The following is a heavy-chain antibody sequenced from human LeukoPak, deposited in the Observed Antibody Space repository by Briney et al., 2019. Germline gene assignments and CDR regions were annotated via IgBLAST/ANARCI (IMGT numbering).Heavy chain of an antibody. V-gene: IGHV1-69*01. CDR2: IIPIFGTA. J-gene: IGHJ5*02. CDR1: GGTFSSYA. D-gene: IGHD2-2*01. Sequence: GSSVKVSCKASGGTFSSYAISWVRQAPGQGLEWMGGIIPIFGTANYAQKFQGRVTIAADESTSTAYMELSSLRSEDTAVYYCARVDQNWFDPWGQGTLVTVSS. CDR3: ARVDQNWFDP.